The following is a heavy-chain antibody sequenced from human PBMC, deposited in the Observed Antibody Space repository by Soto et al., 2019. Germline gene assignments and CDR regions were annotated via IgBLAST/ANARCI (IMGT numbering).Heavy chain of an antibody. V-gene: IGHV3-30*18. CDR1: GFTFNIYG. Sequence: VKLVESGGGVVQPGGSLRLSCAASGFTFNIYGMHWVRQAPDKGLGWVALISYEGSNQYYADSVKGRFTISRDNSKTTLFLQMNRLRADDTAVYYCAKDQASGQGSFDSWGQGTLVTVSS. CDR3: AKDQASGQGSFDS. CDR2: ISYEGSNQ. J-gene: IGHJ4*02.